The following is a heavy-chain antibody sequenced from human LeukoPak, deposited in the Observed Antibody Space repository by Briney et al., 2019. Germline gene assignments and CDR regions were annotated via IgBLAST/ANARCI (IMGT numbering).Heavy chain of an antibody. J-gene: IGHJ4*02. V-gene: IGHV4-59*08. D-gene: IGHD3-10*01. CDR2: IYYSGSA. Sequence: SETLSLTCTVFGGSISNYYWSWIRQPPGKGLEWIGYIYYSGSANYNPSLKSRVTISVDTSKNQFSLKLSSVTAADTAVYYCARLSNSGGYNFFDYWGQGTLVTVSS. CDR1: GGSISNYY. CDR3: ARLSNSGGYNFFDY.